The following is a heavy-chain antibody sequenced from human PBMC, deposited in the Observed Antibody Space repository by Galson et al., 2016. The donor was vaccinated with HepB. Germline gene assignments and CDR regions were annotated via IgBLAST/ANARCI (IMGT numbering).Heavy chain of an antibody. J-gene: IGHJ4*02. Sequence: SVKVSCKASGYTFSSYGISWVRQAPGQGLEWMGWISTYNGNTNYAQKFQGRVTMTTDTSTSTAYMELRSLRSDDTAVYYCARSGYSGYSFFDSWGQGTLVTVSS. CDR1: GYTFSSYG. D-gene: IGHD1-26*01. V-gene: IGHV1-18*01. CDR2: ISTYNGNT. CDR3: ARSGYSGYSFFDS.